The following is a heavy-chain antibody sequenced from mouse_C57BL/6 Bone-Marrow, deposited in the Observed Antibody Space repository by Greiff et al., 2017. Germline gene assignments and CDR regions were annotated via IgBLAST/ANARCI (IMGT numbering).Heavy chain of an antibody. Sequence: VQLQQSVAELVRPGASVKLSCTASGFNIKNTYMHWVKQRPEQGLEWIGRIDPANGNTKYAPKFQGKATITADTASSTAYMQLSGLTSEDSAVYYVARRETAHQGAMDYWGQGTSVTVSS. V-gene: IGHV14-3*01. D-gene: IGHD3-2*02. CDR2: IDPANGNT. CDR3: ARRETAHQGAMDY. J-gene: IGHJ4*01. CDR1: GFNIKNTY.